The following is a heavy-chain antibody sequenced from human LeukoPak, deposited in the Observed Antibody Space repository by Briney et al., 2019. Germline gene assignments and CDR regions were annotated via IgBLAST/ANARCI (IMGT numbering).Heavy chain of an antibody. CDR2: IKQDGSEK. D-gene: IGHD6-13*01. CDR3: ARVFFIAGCRTDAFDI. CDR1: GFTFSSYW. V-gene: IGHV3-7*01. Sequence: GGSLRLSCAASGFTFSSYWMSWVRQAPGKGLEWVANIKQDGSEKYYVDSVKGRFTISRDNAKNSLYLQMNSLRAEDTAVYYCARVFFIAGCRTDAFDIWGQGTMVTVSS. J-gene: IGHJ3*02.